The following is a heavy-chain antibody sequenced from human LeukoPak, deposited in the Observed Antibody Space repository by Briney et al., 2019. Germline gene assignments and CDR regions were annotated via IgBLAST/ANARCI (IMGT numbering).Heavy chain of an antibody. CDR3: AAAACAFDI. CDR2: IILSGAHI. J-gene: IGHJ3*02. D-gene: IGHD6-13*01. V-gene: IGHV3-9*01. CDR1: AFTFDIYG. Sequence: GGSLTLFCAPSAFTFDIYGTQWVRHARGDGLGCVTCIILSGAHIGYAESVKGRFTISRDNAKNSLYLQMNSLRAEDTALYYCAAAACAFDIWGQGTMVTVSS.